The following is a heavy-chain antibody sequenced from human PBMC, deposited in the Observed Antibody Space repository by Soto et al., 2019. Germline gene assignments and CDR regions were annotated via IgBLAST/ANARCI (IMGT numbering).Heavy chain of an antibody. CDR1: GFTFSSYA. CDR3: AKDLVVVPAAMFDY. Sequence: EVQLLESGGGLVQPGGSLRLSCAASGFTFSSYAMSWVRQAPGKGLEWVSAISGSGGSTYYADSVKGRFTISRDNAKNPLYLQMNSLRAEDTAVYYCAKDLVVVPAAMFDYWGQGTLVTVSS. CDR2: ISGSGGST. V-gene: IGHV3-23*01. J-gene: IGHJ4*02. D-gene: IGHD2-2*01.